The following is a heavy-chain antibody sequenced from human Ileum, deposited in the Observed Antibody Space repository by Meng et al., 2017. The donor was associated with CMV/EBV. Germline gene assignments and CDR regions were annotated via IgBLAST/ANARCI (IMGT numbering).Heavy chain of an antibody. D-gene: IGHD1-1*01. CDR1: GFTFSTNA. CDR3: ARPPTGALRFYGVDV. V-gene: IGHV3-23*01. J-gene: IGHJ6*02. CDR2: ISSSGDRT. Sequence: GESLKISCGASGFTFSTNAMTWVRQGPGKGLEWVAAISSSGDRTYYADSMEGRFTISRDNSKNASYLQMDGVSGDDTAVYYCARPPTGALRFYGVDVWGPGTMVTVSS.